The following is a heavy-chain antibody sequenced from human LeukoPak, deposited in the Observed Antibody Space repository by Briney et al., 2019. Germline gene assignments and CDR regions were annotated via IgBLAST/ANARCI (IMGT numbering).Heavy chain of an antibody. CDR2: IYSSGST. V-gene: IGHV4-4*07. CDR3: ARVYQSSGISSGYFDY. CDR1: GGSISSYY. Sequence: PSETLSLTCTVSGGSISSYYWSWMRQPAGKRLEWIGRIYSSGSTSYNPSLKSRVTMSVDASKNQVSLKLSSATAAETAMYYCARVYQSSGISSGYFDYWGQGSLVTVSS. D-gene: IGHD4-23*01. J-gene: IGHJ4*02.